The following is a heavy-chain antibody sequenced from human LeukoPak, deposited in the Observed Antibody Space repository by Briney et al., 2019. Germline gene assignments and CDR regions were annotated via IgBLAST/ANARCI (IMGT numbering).Heavy chain of an antibody. D-gene: IGHD5-18*01. CDR2: INPSGGST. J-gene: IGHJ6*02. V-gene: IGHV1-46*01. Sequence: ASVKVSCKASGYTFTSYYMHWVRQAPGQGLEWMGIINPSGGSTSYAQKLQGRVTMTRDTSTSTVYMELSSLRSEDTAVYYCARDWIPVPTNYYYGMDVWGQGTTVTVSS. CDR1: GYTFTSYY. CDR3: ARDWIPVPTNYYYGMDV.